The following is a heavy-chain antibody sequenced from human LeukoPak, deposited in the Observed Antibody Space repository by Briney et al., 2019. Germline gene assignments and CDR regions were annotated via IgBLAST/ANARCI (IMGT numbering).Heavy chain of an antibody. Sequence: SETLSLTCTVSGGSISSSSYYWDWIRQPPGKGLEWIGSIYYSGSTYYNPSLKSRVTISVDTSKNQFSLKLSSVTAADTAVYYCARQSSGSYYEAFDIWGQGTMVTVSS. D-gene: IGHD1-26*01. CDR3: ARQSSGSYYEAFDI. V-gene: IGHV4-39*01. CDR1: GGSISSSSYY. J-gene: IGHJ3*02. CDR2: IYYSGST.